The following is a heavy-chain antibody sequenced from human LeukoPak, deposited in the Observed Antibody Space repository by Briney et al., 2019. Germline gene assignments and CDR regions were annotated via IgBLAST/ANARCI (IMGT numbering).Heavy chain of an antibody. V-gene: IGHV3-74*01. Sequence: PGGSLRLSCAASRFTFSTYWMHWVRQAPGKGLVWVSRINSDGSSTDYADSVKGRFTISRDNAKNTLYLQMNSLRAEDTAVYYCAKDRDSYGSNGYWGQGTLVTVSS. CDR2: INSDGSST. J-gene: IGHJ4*02. D-gene: IGHD5-18*01. CDR1: RFTFSTYW. CDR3: AKDRDSYGSNGY.